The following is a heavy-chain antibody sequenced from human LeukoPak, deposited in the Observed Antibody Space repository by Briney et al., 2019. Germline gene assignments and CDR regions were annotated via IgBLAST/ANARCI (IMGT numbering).Heavy chain of an antibody. D-gene: IGHD3-10*01. CDR1: GFTFSSYA. V-gene: IGHV3-23*01. J-gene: IGHJ6*04. CDR2: LTGSGGNT. CDR3: VKFRGIQHYNYRMDV. Sequence: GGSLRLSCAASGFTFSSYAMSWVRQAPGKGLEWVSGLTGSGGNTYYADSVKGRFTISRDNSKNTLSLQMNSLRAEDAAVYYCVKFRGIQHYNYRMDVWGKGTTVTVSS.